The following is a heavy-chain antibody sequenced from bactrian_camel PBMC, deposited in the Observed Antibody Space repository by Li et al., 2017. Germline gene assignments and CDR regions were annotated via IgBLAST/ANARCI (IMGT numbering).Heavy chain of an antibody. CDR2: IDTAGMT. D-gene: IGHD2*01. J-gene: IGHJ4*01. Sequence: VQLVESGGGSVQAGESLRLSCAASGFTANIDCMGWFRQAPGKEREWVASIDTAGMTSHADSVKGRFTISQDNAKNTLYLQMNSVKSEDTATYYCVPVVSNYWGQGTQVTVS. V-gene: IGHV3S67*01. CDR1: GFTANIDC. CDR3: VPVVSNY.